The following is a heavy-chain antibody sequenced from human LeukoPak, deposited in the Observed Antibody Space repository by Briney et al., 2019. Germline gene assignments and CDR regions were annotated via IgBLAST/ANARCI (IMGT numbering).Heavy chain of an antibody. CDR2: INPSGGST. CDR1: GYTFTSYY. D-gene: IGHD3-3*01. CDR3: AREYYDFWSGYWAIGY. V-gene: IGHV1-46*01. J-gene: IGHJ4*02. Sequence: ASVKVSCKASGYTFTSYYMHLVRQAPGQGLEWMGIINPSGGSTSYSQKFQGRVTMTRDMSTSTVYMELSSLRSEDTAVYYCAREYYDFWSGYWAIGYWGQGTLVTVSS.